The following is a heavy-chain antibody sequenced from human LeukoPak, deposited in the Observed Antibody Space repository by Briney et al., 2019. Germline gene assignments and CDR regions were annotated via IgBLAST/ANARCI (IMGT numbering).Heavy chain of an antibody. CDR1: GGSISSYY. Sequence: PSETLSLTCTVSGGSISSYYWSWIRQPPGKGLEWIGSIYHSGSTYYNPSLKSRVTISVDTSKNQFSLKLSSVTAADTAVYYCASGPKAYYDSSGKYNWFDPWGQGTLVTVSS. CDR2: IYHSGST. D-gene: IGHD3-22*01. J-gene: IGHJ5*02. CDR3: ASGPKAYYDSSGKYNWFDP. V-gene: IGHV4-59*08.